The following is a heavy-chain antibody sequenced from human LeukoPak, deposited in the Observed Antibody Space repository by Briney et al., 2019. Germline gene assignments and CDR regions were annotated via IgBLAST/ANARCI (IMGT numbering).Heavy chain of an antibody. V-gene: IGHV3-74*01. Sequence: PGGSLRLSCVASGFTFSGAWMHWVRQAPGKGLVWVSRINNDGSYTKYADSVKGRLTISRDNAKNTLYLQMNNLRVEDTAVYYCARVSGPGTNEYFHLWGQGTLVTVSS. J-gene: IGHJ1*01. CDR1: GFTFSGAW. D-gene: IGHD3-10*01. CDR2: INNDGSYT. CDR3: ARVSGPGTNEYFHL.